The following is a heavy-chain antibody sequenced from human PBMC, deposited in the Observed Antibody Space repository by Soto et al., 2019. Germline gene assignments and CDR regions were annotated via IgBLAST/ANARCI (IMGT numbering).Heavy chain of an antibody. CDR3: ARTYDSRNYVYFDP. V-gene: IGHV1-69*01. CDR1: GGTFNSYT. J-gene: IGHJ5*02. D-gene: IGHD4-4*01. CDR2: IVPFSGSA. Sequence: QVKLVQSGAEVKKPGSSVKVSCKASGGTFNSYTFSWVRQAPGQGLEWMGGIVPFSGSANYAQKFQGRVTITADESTSTAYMELSSLRSEDTAMYYCARTYDSRNYVYFDPLGQGTLVTVSS.